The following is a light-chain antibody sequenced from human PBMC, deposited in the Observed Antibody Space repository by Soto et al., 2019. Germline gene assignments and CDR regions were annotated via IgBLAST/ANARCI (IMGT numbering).Light chain of an antibody. V-gene: IGKV3-20*01. Sequence: EIVLTQSPGTLSLSPGERATLSCRASQSVSTSYLAWYQQKPGQAPRLLIYSASSRATGIPDRFSGSGSGTDFTLTISRLEPADFAVYYCQQFGGSPRTFGQGTKVDIK. CDR3: QQFGGSPRT. CDR1: QSVSTSY. J-gene: IGKJ1*01. CDR2: SAS.